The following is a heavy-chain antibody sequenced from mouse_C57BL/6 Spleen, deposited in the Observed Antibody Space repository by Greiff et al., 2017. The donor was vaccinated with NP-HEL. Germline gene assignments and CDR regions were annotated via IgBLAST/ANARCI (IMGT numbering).Heavy chain of an antibody. V-gene: IGHV1-61*01. CDR1: GYTFTSYW. CDR2: IYPSDSET. Sequence: QVQLQQPGAELVRPGSSVKLSCKASGYTFTSYWMDWVKQRPGQGLEWIGNIYPSDSETHYNQKFKDKATLTVYKSSSTAYMQLSSLTSEDSAVYYCARRGFYAMDYWGQGTSVTVSS. CDR3: ARRGFYAMDY. J-gene: IGHJ4*01.